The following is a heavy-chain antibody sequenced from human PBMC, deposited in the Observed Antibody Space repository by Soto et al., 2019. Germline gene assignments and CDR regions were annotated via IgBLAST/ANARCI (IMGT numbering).Heavy chain of an antibody. V-gene: IGHV1-18*01. D-gene: IGHD3-16*02. J-gene: IGHJ4*02. Sequence: QVQLVQSGAEVKKPGASVKVSCKASGYTFTNYGISWVRQAPGQGLEWVGWIGAYNGNTDYAQKFQVRATMTADTSTSTAYMDLRSLRSDDTALYSCLRLGDSYSYRVSYYFDYWGQGTLVTVAS. CDR1: GYTFTNYG. CDR2: IGAYNGNT. CDR3: LRLGDSYSYRVSYYFDY.